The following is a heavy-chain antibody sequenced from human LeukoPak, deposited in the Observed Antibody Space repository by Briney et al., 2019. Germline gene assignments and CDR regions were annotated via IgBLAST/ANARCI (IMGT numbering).Heavy chain of an antibody. CDR2: IWHDGSAK. D-gene: IGHD6-19*01. CDR1: GFTFSSYG. Sequence: GRSLRLCCAASGFTFSSYGMHWVPEAPGKGLEWVAVIWHDGSAKFYVDSVRVRFSISRDDSKNTLYLQMNSLRAEDTALYYCAKDNRGGWSGYFDYWGRGTLVTVSS. CDR3: AKDNRGGWSGYFDY. J-gene: IGHJ4*02. V-gene: IGHV3-33*06.